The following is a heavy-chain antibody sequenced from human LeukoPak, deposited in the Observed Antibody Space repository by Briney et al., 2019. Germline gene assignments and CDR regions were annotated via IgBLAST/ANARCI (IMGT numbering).Heavy chain of an antibody. D-gene: IGHD2-21*01. CDR2: ISSSGSTI. J-gene: IGHJ4*02. CDR3: ARLFSTAHY. V-gene: IGHV3-48*04. Sequence: GGSLRLSCVASGFIFSSFWMNWVRQAPGKGLEWVSLISSSGSTIYYADSVKGRFTISRDNAKNSLYLQMNSLRAEDTAVYYCARLFSTAHYWGQGTLVTVSS. CDR1: GFIFSSFW.